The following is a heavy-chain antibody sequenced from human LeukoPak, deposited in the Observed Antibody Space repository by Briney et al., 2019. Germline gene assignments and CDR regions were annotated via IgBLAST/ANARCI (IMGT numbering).Heavy chain of an antibody. J-gene: IGHJ4*02. D-gene: IGHD3-22*01. V-gene: IGHV3-23*01. Sequence: GGSLRLSCAASGFTFSSYAMSWVRQAPGKGLEWVSAISGSGGSAYYADSVKGRFTISRDNSKNTLYLQMNSLRAEDTAVYYCAKGHYYDSSGYYFLGDYWGQGTLVTVSS. CDR1: GFTFSSYA. CDR2: ISGSGGSA. CDR3: AKGHYYDSSGYYFLGDY.